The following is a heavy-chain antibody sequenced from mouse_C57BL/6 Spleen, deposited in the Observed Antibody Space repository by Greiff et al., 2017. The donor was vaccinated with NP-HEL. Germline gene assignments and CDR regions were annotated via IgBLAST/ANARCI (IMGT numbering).Heavy chain of an antibody. D-gene: IGHD1-1*01. V-gene: IGHV2-9-1*01. Sequence: VKLMESGPGLVAPSQSLSITCTVSGFSLTSYAISWVRQPPGKGLEWLGVIWTGGGTNYNSALKSRLSISKDNSKSQVFLKMNSLQTDDTARYYCARKGITVPLYAMDYWGQGTSVTVSS. CDR2: IWTGGGT. CDR3: ARKGITVPLYAMDY. J-gene: IGHJ4*01. CDR1: GFSLTSYA.